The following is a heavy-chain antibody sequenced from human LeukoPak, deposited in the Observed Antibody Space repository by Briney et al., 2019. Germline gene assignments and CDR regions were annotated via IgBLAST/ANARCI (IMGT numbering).Heavy chain of an antibody. Sequence: SETLSLTCTVSGGSISSSSYYWGWIRQPPGKGLEWIGSIYYSGSTYYNPSLKGRVTISVDTSKNQFSLKLSSVTAADTAVYYCARRITMVRGVIKGAFDIWGQGTMVTVSS. J-gene: IGHJ3*02. V-gene: IGHV4-39*01. CDR2: IYYSGST. CDR1: GGSISSSSYY. D-gene: IGHD3-10*01. CDR3: ARRITMVRGVIKGAFDI.